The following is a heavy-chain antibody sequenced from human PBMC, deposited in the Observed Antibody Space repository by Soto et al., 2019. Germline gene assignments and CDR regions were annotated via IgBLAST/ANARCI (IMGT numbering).Heavy chain of an antibody. D-gene: IGHD3-22*01. V-gene: IGHV3-48*02. CDR1: GFTFSSYS. CDR2: ISSSSSTI. J-gene: IGHJ4*02. CDR3: ARDRYDSSGYEAPFDY. Sequence: EVPLVESGGGLVQPGGSLRLSCAASGFTFSSYSMNWVRQAPGKGLEWVSYISSSSSTIYYADSVKGRFTISRDNAKNSLYLQMNSLRDEDTAVYYCARDRYDSSGYEAPFDYWGQGTLVTVSS.